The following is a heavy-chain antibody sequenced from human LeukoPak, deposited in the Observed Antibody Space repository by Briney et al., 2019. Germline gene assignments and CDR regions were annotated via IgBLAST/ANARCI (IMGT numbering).Heavy chain of an antibody. CDR1: GGSISGYY. CDR2: IYNSGNT. V-gene: IGHV4-59*01. CDR3: ARIVAYGYGYIDY. D-gene: IGHD5-18*01. J-gene: IGHJ4*01. Sequence: KPSETLPLTCTFSGGSISGYYWSWIRQPPGKGLEWIGYIYNSGNTNYNPSLKSRVTITVDTSKNQFSLKLSSVTAADTAVYYCARIVAYGYGYIDYWGHGTLVTVSS.